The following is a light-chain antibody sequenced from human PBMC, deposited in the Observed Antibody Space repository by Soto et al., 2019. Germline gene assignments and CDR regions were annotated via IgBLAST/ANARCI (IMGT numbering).Light chain of an antibody. Sequence: QPVLTQSPSASASLGASVNLTCTPSSGRSSYAIAWHQQQPEKGPRFLMNLNSDGSHSKGDGIPDRFSGSSSGAERYLTISSLQSEDEADYYCQTWGTGMGVFGGGTELTVL. J-gene: IGLJ2*01. CDR2: LNSDGSH. CDR1: SGRSSYA. V-gene: IGLV4-69*01. CDR3: QTWGTGMGV.